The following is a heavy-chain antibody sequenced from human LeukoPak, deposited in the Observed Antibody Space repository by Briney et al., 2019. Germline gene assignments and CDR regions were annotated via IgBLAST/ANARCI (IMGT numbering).Heavy chain of an antibody. CDR2: INTNTGNP. V-gene: IGHV7-4-1*02. Sequence: ASVKVSCKASGYTFTSYAMNWVRQAPGQGLEWMGWINTNTGNPTYAQGFTGRFVFSLDTSVSTAYLQISSLKAEDTAVYYCARWRTAAGRDYYYYMDVWGKGTTVTVSS. D-gene: IGHD6-13*01. CDR3: ARWRTAAGRDYYYYMDV. CDR1: GYTFTSYA. J-gene: IGHJ6*03.